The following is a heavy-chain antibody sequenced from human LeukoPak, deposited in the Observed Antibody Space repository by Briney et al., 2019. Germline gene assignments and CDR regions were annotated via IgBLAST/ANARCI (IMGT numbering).Heavy chain of an antibody. CDR1: GFTFSSYA. CDR3: AKDLGSRTSGSRVGNDY. J-gene: IGHJ4*02. D-gene: IGHD1-26*01. V-gene: IGHV3-23*01. CDR2: ISGSGGST. Sequence: PGGSLRLSCAASGFTFSSYAMSWVRQAPGKGLEWVSAISGSGGSTYYADSVKGRFTISRDNSKNTLYLQMNSLRAEDTAVYYRAKDLGSRTSGSRVGNDYWGQGTLVTVSS.